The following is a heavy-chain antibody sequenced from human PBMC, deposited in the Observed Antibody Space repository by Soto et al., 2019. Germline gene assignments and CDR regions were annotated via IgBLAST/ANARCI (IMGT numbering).Heavy chain of an antibody. CDR1: GFTFSSYG. V-gene: IGHV3-33*01. CDR2: IWYDGSNK. Sequence: QVQLVESGGGVVQPGRSLRLSCAASGFTFSSYGMHWVRQAPGKGLEWVAVIWYDGSNKYYADSVKGRFTISRDNSKNTLYLQMTRLRAEDTAVYYCARLDVDIVVVPDAISYYYYGMDVWGQGTTVTVSS. J-gene: IGHJ6*02. D-gene: IGHD2-2*01. CDR3: ARLDVDIVVVPDAISYYYYGMDV.